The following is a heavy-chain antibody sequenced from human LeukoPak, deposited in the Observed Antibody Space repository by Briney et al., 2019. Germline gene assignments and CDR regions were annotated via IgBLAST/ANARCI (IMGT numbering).Heavy chain of an antibody. CDR3: AHRMRSYYSGWYFFDY. V-gene: IGHV2-5*01. CDR1: GFSLSTTTVG. Sequence: SGPPLVNPTQTLTLTCTFSGFSLSTTTVGVGWIRHPPGKALEWLGIIYWNDDKRYSPSLSTRLTITKDTSKNQVVLTMTNMDPVDTATYYCAHRMRSYYSGWYFFDYWGQGALVTVSS. D-gene: IGHD6-19*01. CDR2: IYWNDDK. J-gene: IGHJ4*02.